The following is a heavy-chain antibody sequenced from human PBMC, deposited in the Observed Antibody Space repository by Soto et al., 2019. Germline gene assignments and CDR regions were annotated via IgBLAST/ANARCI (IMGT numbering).Heavy chain of an antibody. V-gene: IGHV5-51*01. D-gene: IGHD3-10*01. Sequence: LGESLKISCKGSGYSFTSYWIGWVRQMPGKGLEWMGIIWPGDSDTRYSPSLQGQVTISVDKSISTAYLQWSSLKASDTAMYYCARHAPPYGSGSKTFDYWGLGTLVTVSS. CDR1: GYSFTSYW. J-gene: IGHJ4*02. CDR3: ARHAPPYGSGSKTFDY. CDR2: IWPGDSDT.